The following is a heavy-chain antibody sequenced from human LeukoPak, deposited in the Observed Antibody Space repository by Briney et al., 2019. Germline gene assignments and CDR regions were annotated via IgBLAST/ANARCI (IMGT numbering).Heavy chain of an antibody. Sequence: SETLSLTCTVSGGSISSYYWSWLRQPPGKGLEWIGYIYYSGSTNYNPSLKSRVTISVDTSKNQFSLKLSSVTAADTAVYYCARKAGLGYCSGGSCYSAYYFDYWGQGTLVTVSS. CDR1: GGSISSYY. CDR2: IYYSGST. D-gene: IGHD2-15*01. J-gene: IGHJ4*02. V-gene: IGHV4-59*01. CDR3: ARKAGLGYCSGGSCYSAYYFDY.